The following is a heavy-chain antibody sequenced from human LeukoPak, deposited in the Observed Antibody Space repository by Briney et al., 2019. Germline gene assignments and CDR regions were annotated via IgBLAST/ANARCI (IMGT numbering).Heavy chain of an antibody. D-gene: IGHD1-26*01. V-gene: IGHV3-21*01. CDR2: ISSSSSYI. CDR3: ARAYSGSYPAAFDI. Sequence: GSLRLSCGASGFTFSSYSMNWVRQAPGKGLEWVSSISSSSSYIYYADSVKGRFTISRDNAKNSLYLQMNSLRAEDTAVYYCARAYSGSYPAAFDIWGRGTMVTVSS. CDR1: GFTFSSYS. J-gene: IGHJ3*02.